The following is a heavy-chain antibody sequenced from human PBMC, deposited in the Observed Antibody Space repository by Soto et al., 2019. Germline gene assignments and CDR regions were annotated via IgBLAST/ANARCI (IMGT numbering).Heavy chain of an antibody. CDR3: IPRGD. CDR2: LNQDGSEI. CDR1: GFSFSHHW. Sequence: EVQVVESGGGLVQPGGSLRLSCAASGFSFSHHWMTWVRQAPGKGLEWVASLNQDGSEIYYVDSAKGRFTISRDNAKNSLYLQMNVLRAEDTAVYYCIPRGDWGPGTLVSVSS. V-gene: IGHV3-7*05. D-gene: IGHD3-16*01. J-gene: IGHJ1*01.